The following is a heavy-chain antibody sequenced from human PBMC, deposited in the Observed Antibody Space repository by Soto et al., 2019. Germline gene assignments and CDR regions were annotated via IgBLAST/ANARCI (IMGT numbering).Heavy chain of an antibody. V-gene: IGHV5-51*01. CDR2: IYPGDSDT. CDR3: ARILPDTAMVIDAFDI. Sequence: GESLKISCKGSGYSFTSYWIGWVRQMPGKGLEWMGIIYPGDSDTRYSPSFQGQVTISADKSISTAYLQWSSLKASDTAMYYCARILPDTAMVIDAFDIWGQGTMVTVSS. D-gene: IGHD5-18*01. J-gene: IGHJ3*02. CDR1: GYSFTSYW.